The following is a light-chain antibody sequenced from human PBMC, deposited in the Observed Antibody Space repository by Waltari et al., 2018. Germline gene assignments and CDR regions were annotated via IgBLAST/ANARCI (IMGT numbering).Light chain of an antibody. CDR3: HQYNSYPYT. CDR1: QSMTNW. CDR2: KAS. V-gene: IGKV1-5*03. Sequence: DIQMTQSPSTLSASVGDRVTITCRASQSMTNWLAWYQQKPGKAPKVLMYKASSLQSGVPSRFSGSRSGTEFTLTISSLQPDDFATYYCHQYNSYPYTVGQGTKLEIK. J-gene: IGKJ2*01.